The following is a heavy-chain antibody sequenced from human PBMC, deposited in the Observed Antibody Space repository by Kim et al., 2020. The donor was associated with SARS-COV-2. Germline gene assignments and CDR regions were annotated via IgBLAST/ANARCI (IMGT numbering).Heavy chain of an antibody. V-gene: IGHV4-39*01. Sequence: TPSTKSRVTLSVKPSKNQFSLKLGSVTAADTAVYYCARQDEWELTHAFDIWGQGTMVTVSS. D-gene: IGHD1-26*01. J-gene: IGHJ3*02. CDR3: ARQDEWELTHAFDI.